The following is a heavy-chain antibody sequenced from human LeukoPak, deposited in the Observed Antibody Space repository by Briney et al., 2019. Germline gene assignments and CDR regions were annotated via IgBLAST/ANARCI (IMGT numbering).Heavy chain of an antibody. CDR2: MNPNSGNT. J-gene: IGHJ6*03. V-gene: IGHV1-8*03. Sequence: SVKVSWKASGYTFTSYDINWVRQATGQGLEWMGWMNPNSGNTGYAQKFQGRVTITRNTSISTAYMELSSLRSEDTAVYYCARGLIGLYYDYYYMDVWGKGTTVTVSS. CDR3: ARGLIGLYYDYYYMDV. CDR1: GYTFTSYD. D-gene: IGHD3-16*01.